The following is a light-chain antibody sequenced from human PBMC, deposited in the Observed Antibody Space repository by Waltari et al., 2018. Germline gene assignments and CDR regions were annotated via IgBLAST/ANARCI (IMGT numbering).Light chain of an antibody. CDR2: DAS. Sequence: EIVLTQSPGTLSLSPGERATLSCRASQTLTTSLAWYQQRPGQAPRLLIYDASKRATGIPARFSGSGSGTVFSLTISSLEPEDFAVYYCQQRTNWPLTFGGGTKVEIK. CDR3: QQRTNWPLT. J-gene: IGKJ4*01. CDR1: QTLTTS. V-gene: IGKV3-11*01.